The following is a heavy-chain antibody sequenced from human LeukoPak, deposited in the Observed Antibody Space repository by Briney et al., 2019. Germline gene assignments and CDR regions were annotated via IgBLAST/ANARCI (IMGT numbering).Heavy chain of an antibody. Sequence: SETLSLTCTASGDSISSHYWSWIRQPPGRGLELIGHIYYSGSTNYNPSLKSRVTISVDTSNNQFSLNLTSVTAADTAVYYCAREVFTSGWYIDCWGQGTLVTVSS. CDR2: IYYSGST. D-gene: IGHD6-19*01. CDR1: GDSISSHY. J-gene: IGHJ4*02. V-gene: IGHV4-59*11. CDR3: AREVFTSGWYIDC.